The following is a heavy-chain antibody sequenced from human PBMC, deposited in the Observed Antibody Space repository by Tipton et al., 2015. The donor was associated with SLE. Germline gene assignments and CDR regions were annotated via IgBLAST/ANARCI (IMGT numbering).Heavy chain of an antibody. CDR2: IKEDGSEK. Sequence: SLRLSCAASGFTFSSYWMSWVRQAPGKGLEWVANIKEDGSEKYYVDSVKGRFTISRDNSKDSLYLQMNSLRAEDTSVYYCANTHRDYDPATYLYYWGQGTLVTIS. V-gene: IGHV3-7*01. J-gene: IGHJ4*02. CDR1: GFTFSSYW. CDR3: ANTHRDYDPATYLYY. D-gene: IGHD5-12*01.